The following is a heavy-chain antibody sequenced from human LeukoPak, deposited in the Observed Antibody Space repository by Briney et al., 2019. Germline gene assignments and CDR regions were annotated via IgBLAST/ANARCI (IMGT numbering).Heavy chain of an antibody. CDR1: GFTFSSYG. D-gene: IGHD2-2*01. Sequence: GGSLRLSCAASGFTFSSYGMHWVRQAPGKGLEWVAFIRYDGSNKYYADSVKGRFTISRDNSKNTLYLQMNSLRAEDTAVYYCARGLFAGSTSCYDYWGQGTLVTVSS. V-gene: IGHV3-30*02. CDR2: IRYDGSNK. CDR3: ARGLFAGSTSCYDY. J-gene: IGHJ4*02.